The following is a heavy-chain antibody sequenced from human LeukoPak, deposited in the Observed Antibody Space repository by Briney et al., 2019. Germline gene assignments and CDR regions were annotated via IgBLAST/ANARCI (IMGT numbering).Heavy chain of an antibody. CDR3: ARRRVDTAMVTFGFDY. CDR2: IYYSGST. J-gene: IGHJ4*02. Sequence: SETLSLTCTVSGGSISSYYWSWIRQPPGKGLEWIGYIYYSGSTNYNTSLKSRVTISVDTPKNQFSLKLSTVNAADTAVYYCARRRVDTAMVTFGFDYWGQGTLVTVSS. CDR1: GGSISSYY. V-gene: IGHV4-59*08. D-gene: IGHD5-18*01.